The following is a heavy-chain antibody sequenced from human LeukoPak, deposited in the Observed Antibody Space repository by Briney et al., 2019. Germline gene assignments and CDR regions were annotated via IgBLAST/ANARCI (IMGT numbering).Heavy chain of an antibody. Sequence: GGSLRLSCAASGFTFSSYGMHWVRQAPGKGLEWVAVISYDGSNKYYADSVKGRFTISRDNSKNTLYLQMNSLRAEDTAVYYCAKVSWYYDSSGYYWRGVEVHAPNHYYFDYWGQGTLVTVSS. CDR3: AKVSWYYDSSGYYWRGVEVHAPNHYYFDY. D-gene: IGHD3-22*01. CDR1: GFTFSSYG. CDR2: ISYDGSNK. J-gene: IGHJ4*02. V-gene: IGHV3-30*18.